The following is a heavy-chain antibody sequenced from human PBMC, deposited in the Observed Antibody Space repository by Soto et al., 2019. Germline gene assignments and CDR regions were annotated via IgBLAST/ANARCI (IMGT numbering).Heavy chain of an antibody. D-gene: IGHD3-16*01. J-gene: IGHJ6*02. CDR2: IYYSGST. Sequence: PGKGLEWIGYIYYSGSTNYNPSLKSRVTISVDTSKNQFSLKLSSVTAADTAVYYCATLGLGNRNYDYYGMHVWGQGTTVTV. CDR3: ATLGLGNRNYDYYGMHV. V-gene: IGHV4-59*01.